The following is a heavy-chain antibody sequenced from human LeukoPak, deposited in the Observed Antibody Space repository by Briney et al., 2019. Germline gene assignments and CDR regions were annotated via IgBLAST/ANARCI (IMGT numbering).Heavy chain of an antibody. CDR1: GCTFSSYG. J-gene: IGHJ5*02. Sequence: GGSLRLSCAASGCTFSSYGMHWVRQAPGKGLEWVAVISYDGSKKYYSDSVKGRFTISRDNSKNTLYLQMSSLRAEDTAVYYCAKSDYGDTGGGDWFAPWGQGTLVTVSS. V-gene: IGHV3-30*18. CDR2: ISYDGSKK. CDR3: AKSDYGDTGGGDWFAP. D-gene: IGHD4-17*01.